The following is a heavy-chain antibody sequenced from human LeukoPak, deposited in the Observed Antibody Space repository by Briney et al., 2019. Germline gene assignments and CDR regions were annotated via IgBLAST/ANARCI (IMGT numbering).Heavy chain of an antibody. CDR2: TYYRSKWYN. Sequence: SQTLSLTCAISGDSVSSNSAAWNWIRQSPSRGLEWLGRTYYRSKWYNDYAVSVKSRITINPDTSKNQFSLKLSSVTAADTAVYYCARAYYYDSSGYDYWGQGTLVTVSS. CDR1: GDSVSSNSAA. J-gene: IGHJ4*02. V-gene: IGHV6-1*01. D-gene: IGHD3-22*01. CDR3: ARAYYYDSSGYDY.